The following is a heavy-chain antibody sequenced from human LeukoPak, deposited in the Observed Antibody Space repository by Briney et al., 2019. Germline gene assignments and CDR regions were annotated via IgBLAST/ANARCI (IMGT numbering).Heavy chain of an antibody. Sequence: GGSLRLSCAASGFTLSSYWMYWVRQAPGKGLVWVSLVSLDGSTTTYADSVKGRFTISRDNAKNSLYLQMNSLRAEDTAVYYCARELRESVGFNYFDYWGPGTLVTVSS. CDR2: VSLDGSTT. J-gene: IGHJ4*02. V-gene: IGHV3-74*01. CDR1: GFTLSSYW. CDR3: ARELRESVGFNYFDY. D-gene: IGHD1-26*01.